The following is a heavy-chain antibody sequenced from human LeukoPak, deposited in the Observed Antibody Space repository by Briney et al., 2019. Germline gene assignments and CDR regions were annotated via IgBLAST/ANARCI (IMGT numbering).Heavy chain of an antibody. CDR3: AKVSGYCSITGCFPHGQWWFDP. CDR1: GFTFSTYA. CDR2: ISGSGDST. Sequence: GGSLRPSCAASGFTFSTYAMTWVRQAPGKGLEWVSAISGSGDSTHYADSVKGRFTISRDNSKNTLYLQMNSLRAEDTAVYFCAKVSGYCSITGCFPHGQWWFDPWGQGTLVTVSS. D-gene: IGHD2-2*01. V-gene: IGHV3-23*01. J-gene: IGHJ5*02.